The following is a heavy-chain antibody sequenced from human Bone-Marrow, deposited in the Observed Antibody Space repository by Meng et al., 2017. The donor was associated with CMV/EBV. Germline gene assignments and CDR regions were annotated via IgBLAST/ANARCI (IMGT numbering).Heavy chain of an antibody. CDR3: ARTSYGYDY. J-gene: IGHJ4*02. Sequence: QSPRQHSGPGLGKPSQTLSPTCAISGDSFSSNSAAWNWIRPSPSRGLEWLGRTYYRSKWYNDYAVSVKSRITINPDTSKNQFSLQLNSVTPEDTAVYYCARTSYGYDYWGQGTLVTVSS. D-gene: IGHD5-18*01. CDR1: GDSFSSNSAA. V-gene: IGHV6-1*01. CDR2: TYYRSKWYN.